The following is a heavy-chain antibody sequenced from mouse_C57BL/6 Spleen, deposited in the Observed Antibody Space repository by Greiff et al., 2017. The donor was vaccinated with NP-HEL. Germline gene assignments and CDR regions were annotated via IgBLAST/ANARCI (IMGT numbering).Heavy chain of an antibody. D-gene: IGHD2-5*01. CDR3: ARDSNYLFAY. V-gene: IGHV3-6*01. CDR1: GYSITSGYY. Sequence: DVQLQESGPGLVKPSQSLSLPCSVTGYSITSGYYWNWIRQFPGNKLEWMGYISYDGSNNYNPSLKNRISITRDTSKNQFFLKLNSVTTEDTATYYWARDSNYLFAYWGQGTLVTVSA. J-gene: IGHJ3*01. CDR2: ISYDGSN.